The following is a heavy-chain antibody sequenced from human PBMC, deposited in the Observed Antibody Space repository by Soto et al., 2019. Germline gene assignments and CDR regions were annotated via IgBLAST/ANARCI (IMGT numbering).Heavy chain of an antibody. CDR2: IYPGDSDT. J-gene: IGHJ3*02. CDR1: GYSFTSYW. CDR3: ARRQRRDYDYVWGSYRYTEFYAFDI. D-gene: IGHD3-16*02. V-gene: IGHV5-51*01. Sequence: GESLKISCKGSGYSFTSYWIGWVRQMPGKGLEWMGIIYPGDSDTRYSPSFQGQVTISADKSISTAYLQWSSLKASDTAMYYCARRQRRDYDYVWGSYRYTEFYAFDIWGQGTMVTVSS.